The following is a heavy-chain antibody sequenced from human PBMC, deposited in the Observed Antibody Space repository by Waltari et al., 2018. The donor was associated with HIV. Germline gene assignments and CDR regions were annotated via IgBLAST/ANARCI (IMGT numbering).Heavy chain of an antibody. V-gene: IGHV3-9*01. Sequence: EVQLVESGGGLVQPGRSLRLSCAASAFTFDDYPMLWVRQSPGKGLEWVSGISWNSGITDYGDSVKGRFTISRDNAKNSLYLQMNSLTVEDTAFYYCAKGGSHLTIFEAWFDSWGQGTLVTVSS. J-gene: IGHJ5*01. CDR1: AFTFDDYP. CDR2: ISWNSGIT. D-gene: IGHD3-3*01. CDR3: AKGGSHLTIFEAWFDS.